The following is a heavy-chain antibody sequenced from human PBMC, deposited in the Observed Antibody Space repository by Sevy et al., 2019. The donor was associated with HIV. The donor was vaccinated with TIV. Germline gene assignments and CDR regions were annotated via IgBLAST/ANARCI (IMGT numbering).Heavy chain of an antibody. D-gene: IGHD5-12*01. J-gene: IGHJ4*02. CDR3: ARDRAGATSYFDY. CDR1: GYSIGSGYF. V-gene: IGHV4-38-2*02. Sequence: SETLSLTCAVSGYSIGSGYFWGWIRQPPGMGLEWIGNIYHSGGTSYNPSLKSRVTISVDTSKNQFSLSLNSVTASDTAVYYCARDRAGATSYFDYWGQGTLVTVSS. CDR2: IYHSGGT.